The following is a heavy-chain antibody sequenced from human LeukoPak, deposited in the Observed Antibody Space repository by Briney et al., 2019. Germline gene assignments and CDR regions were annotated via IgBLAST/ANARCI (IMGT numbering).Heavy chain of an antibody. CDR2: FDPEDGET. Sequence: GSSVKVSCKASGGTFSSNTISWVRQAPGKGLEWMGGFDPEDGETIYAQKFQGRATMTEDTSTDTAYMELSSLRSEDTAVYYCATVREEYVLPYNPWGQGTLVTVSS. CDR3: ATVREEYVLPYNP. D-gene: IGHD3-10*01. J-gene: IGHJ5*02. CDR1: GGTFSSNT. V-gene: IGHV1-24*01.